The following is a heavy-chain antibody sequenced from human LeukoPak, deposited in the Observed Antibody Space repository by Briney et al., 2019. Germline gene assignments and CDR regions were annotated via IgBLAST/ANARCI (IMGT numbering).Heavy chain of an antibody. CDR3: AKDHLMTYYYDSSDY. CDR2: IWYDGNNK. V-gene: IGHV3-33*06. Sequence: PGRSLRLSCAASGFSFSTYGMHWVRQAPGKGLEWVAVIWYDGNNKYYADSVKGRFTISRDNSKNTLYLQMNSLRAEDTAVYYCAKDHLMTYYYDSSDYWGQGTLVTVSS. D-gene: IGHD3-22*01. CDR1: GFSFSTYG. J-gene: IGHJ4*02.